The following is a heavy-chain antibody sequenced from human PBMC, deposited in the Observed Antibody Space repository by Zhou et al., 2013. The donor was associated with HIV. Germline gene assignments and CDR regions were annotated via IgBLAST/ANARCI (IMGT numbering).Heavy chain of an antibody. D-gene: IGHD1-1*01. CDR3: ARALSTRWNGGGYYYMDV. J-gene: IGHJ6*03. CDR2: INPSSGST. V-gene: IGHV1-46*01. Sequence: QVQLVQSGPEVKKPGASVKVSCKASGYTFTSYYLHWVRQAPGQGLEWMGIINPSSGSTTYAQKFQGRVTMTRDTSTSTVYMALSSLRPEDTAVYYCARALSTRWNGGGYYYMDVWGKGTRSPSP. CDR1: GYTFTSYY.